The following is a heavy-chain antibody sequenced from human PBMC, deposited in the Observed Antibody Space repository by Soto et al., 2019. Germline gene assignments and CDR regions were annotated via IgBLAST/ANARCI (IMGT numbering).Heavy chain of an antibody. Sequence: GASVKVSCKASGYTFTSYGISWVRQAPGQGLEWMGWISAYNGNTNYAQKLQGRVTMTTDTSTSTAYMELRSLRSDDTAVYYCARGGRIVVVPAATSFSWFDPWGRGTLVTVSS. J-gene: IGHJ5*02. V-gene: IGHV1-18*01. CDR1: GYTFTSYG. CDR3: ARGGRIVVVPAATSFSWFDP. CDR2: ISAYNGNT. D-gene: IGHD2-2*01.